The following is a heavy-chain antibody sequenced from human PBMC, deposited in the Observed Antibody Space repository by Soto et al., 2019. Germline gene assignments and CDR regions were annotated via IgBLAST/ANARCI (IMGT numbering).Heavy chain of an antibody. D-gene: IGHD2-21*01. V-gene: IGHV4-34*01. CDR1: GGSFSGYY. J-gene: IGHJ4*02. Sequence: VQLQQWGAGLLKPSETLSLACAVYGGSFSGYYWSWIRQPPGKGLEWIGEIDHRGSANYKPSLKIRVSISVDTSKNQFSWKLSSVAAADTAVYYCTRRGGGNYPYYFDYWGQGTLLTVSS. CDR3: TRRGGGNYPYYFDY. CDR2: IDHRGSA.